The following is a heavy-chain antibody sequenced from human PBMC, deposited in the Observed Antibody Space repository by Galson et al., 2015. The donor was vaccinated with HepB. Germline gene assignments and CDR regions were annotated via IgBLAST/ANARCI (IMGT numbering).Heavy chain of an antibody. D-gene: IGHD7-27*01. CDR3: ARDLWGNIDAFDI. CDR2: ISSSSSYI. Sequence: LRLSCAASGFTFSSYSMNWVRRAPGKGLEWVSSISSSSSYIYYADSVKGRFTISRDNAKNSLYLQMNSLRAEDTAVYYCARDLWGNIDAFDIWGQGTMVTVSS. V-gene: IGHV3-21*01. CDR1: GFTFSSYS. J-gene: IGHJ3*02.